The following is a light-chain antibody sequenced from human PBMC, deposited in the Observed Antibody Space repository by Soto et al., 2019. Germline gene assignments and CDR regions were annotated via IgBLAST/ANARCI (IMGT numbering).Light chain of an antibody. CDR1: SGSVASSS. Sequence: NFMLTQPHSVSESPGKTVTISCTRSSGSVASSSVQWYQQRPGSAPTPVIHDNDQRPSGVPDRFSGSIDRSSNSASLTISGLKTDDEADYYCQSYDANNQVFGGGTKLTVL. J-gene: IGLJ3*02. CDR2: DND. CDR3: QSYDANNQV. V-gene: IGLV6-57*03.